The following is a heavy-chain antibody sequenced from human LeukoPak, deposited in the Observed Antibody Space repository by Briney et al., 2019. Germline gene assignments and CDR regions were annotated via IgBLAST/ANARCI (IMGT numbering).Heavy chain of an antibody. Sequence: ASVKVSCKASGYTFTDYYIHWVRQAPGQELEWMGWINPKSGGTNYAQKFQGRVTMTRDTSISTAYMELSRLRSDDTAVYYCATIAVTVLGDYRGQGTLVTVSS. CDR1: GYTFTDYY. V-gene: IGHV1-2*02. J-gene: IGHJ4*02. D-gene: IGHD6-19*01. CDR2: INPKSGGT. CDR3: ATIAVTVLGDY.